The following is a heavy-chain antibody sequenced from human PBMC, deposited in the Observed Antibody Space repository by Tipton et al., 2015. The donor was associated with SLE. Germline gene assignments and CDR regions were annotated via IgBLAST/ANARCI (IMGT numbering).Heavy chain of an antibody. D-gene: IGHD3-3*01. V-gene: IGHV3-30*04. Sequence: SLRLSCAASGFTFSSYAMHWVRQAPGKGLEWVAVIPYDGSNKYYADSVKGRFTISRDNSKNTLYLQMNSLRAEDTAVYYCARSLVWSGYYGYMDVWGKGTTVTVSS. CDR2: IPYDGSNK. CDR3: ARSLVWSGYYGYMDV. J-gene: IGHJ6*03. CDR1: GFTFSSYA.